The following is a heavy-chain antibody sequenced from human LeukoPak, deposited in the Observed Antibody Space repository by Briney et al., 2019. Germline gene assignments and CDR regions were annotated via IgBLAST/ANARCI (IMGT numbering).Heavy chain of an antibody. CDR1: GFTFSSYW. CDR2: IRQDGSEK. J-gene: IGHJ4*01. Sequence: GGSLRLSCAASGFTFSSYWVNWVRQAPGKGVEWVANIRQDGSEKHYVDSVKGRFTISRDNAQNSLCLQMNSLRAEDTAVYYCARDQGSSGVSDDWGHGTLVTVSS. CDR3: ARDQGSSGVSDD. V-gene: IGHV3-7*04. D-gene: IGHD6-13*01.